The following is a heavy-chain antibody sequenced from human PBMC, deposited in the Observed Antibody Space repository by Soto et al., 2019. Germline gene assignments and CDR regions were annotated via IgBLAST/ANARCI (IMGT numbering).Heavy chain of an antibody. V-gene: IGHV4-34*01. Sequence: SETLSLTCAVYGGSFSGYYWSWIRQPPGKGLEWIGEINHSGSTNYNPSLKSRVTISVDTSKNQFSLKLSSVTAADTAVYYCARGGNTFGVVKRNWFDPWSQGTLVTVSS. CDR1: GGSFSGYY. D-gene: IGHD3-3*01. CDR3: ARGGNTFGVVKRNWFDP. J-gene: IGHJ5*02. CDR2: INHSGST.